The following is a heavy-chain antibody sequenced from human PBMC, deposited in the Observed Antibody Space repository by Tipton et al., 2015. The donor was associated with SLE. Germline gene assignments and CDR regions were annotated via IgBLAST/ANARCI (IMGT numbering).Heavy chain of an antibody. D-gene: IGHD6-13*01. V-gene: IGHV3-7*01. CDR3: ARDPSPSGIAAAGDY. CDR2: IKQDGSEK. J-gene: IGHJ4*02. CDR1: GFTFSSYW. Sequence: QLVQSGGGLVQPGGSLRLSCAASGFTFSSYWMSWVRQAPGKGLEWVANIKQDGSEKYYVDSVKGRFTISRDNAKNSLYLQMNSLRAEDTAVYYCARDPSPSGIAAAGDYWGQGTLVTVSS.